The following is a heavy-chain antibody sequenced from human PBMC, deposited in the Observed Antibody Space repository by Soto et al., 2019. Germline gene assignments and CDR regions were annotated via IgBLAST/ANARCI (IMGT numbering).Heavy chain of an antibody. D-gene: IGHD6-13*01. CDR2: TYYRSKWYN. V-gene: IGHV6-1*01. CDR1: GDSVSSNSAA. Sequence: SQTLSLTCAISGDSVSSNSAAWNWIRQSPSRGLEWLGRTYYRSKWYNDYAVSVKSRITINPDTSKNQFSLQLNSVTPEDTAVDYGATEPVGAAAGTLRWFGPWGQGTLVTVSS. CDR3: ATEPVGAAAGTLRWFGP. J-gene: IGHJ5*02.